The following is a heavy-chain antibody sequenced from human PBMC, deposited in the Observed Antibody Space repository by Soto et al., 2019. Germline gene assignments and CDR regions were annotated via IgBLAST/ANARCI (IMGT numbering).Heavy chain of an antibody. V-gene: IGHV1-18*03. CDR1: GYTFTSYG. J-gene: IGHJ6*02. Sequence: ASVKVSCKASGYTFTSYGISWVRQAPGQGLEWMGWISACNGNTKYAQRLQGRVTMTTDTSTSTAYMELRSLRSDDMAVYYCARGDRSTIFRVVVQPTSFYYYGMDVWGQGTTVTVSS. CDR3: ARGDRSTIFRVVVQPTSFYYYGMDV. D-gene: IGHD3-3*01. CDR2: ISACNGNT.